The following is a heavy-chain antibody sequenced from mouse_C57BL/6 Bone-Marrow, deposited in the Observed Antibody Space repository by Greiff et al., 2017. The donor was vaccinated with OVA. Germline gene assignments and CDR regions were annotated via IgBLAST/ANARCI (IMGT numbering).Heavy chain of an antibody. Sequence: EVQLVESGGGLVKPGGSLKLSCAASGFTFSSYAMSWVRQTPEKRLEWVATISDGGSYTYYPDNVKGRFTISRDNAKNNLYLQMSHLKSEDTAMYYCARGGYSNYGYWGQGTTLTVSS. CDR1: GFTFSSYA. D-gene: IGHD2-5*01. CDR3: ARGGYSNYGY. V-gene: IGHV5-4*01. CDR2: ISDGGSYT. J-gene: IGHJ2*01.